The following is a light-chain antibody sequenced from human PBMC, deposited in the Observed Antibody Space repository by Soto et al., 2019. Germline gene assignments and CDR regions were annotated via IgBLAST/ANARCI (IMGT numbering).Light chain of an antibody. J-gene: IGKJ1*01. V-gene: IGKV3-20*01. CDR3: QQYGSLPWT. CDR1: QSVTSSY. Sequence: EIVLTQSPCTLSLSPGERATLSCRASQSVTSSYLVWYQQKPGQAPRLLIYGASSRATGIPDRFSGSGSGTDFTLTISRLEPEDSAVYYCQQYGSLPWTFGQGTKVEIK. CDR2: GAS.